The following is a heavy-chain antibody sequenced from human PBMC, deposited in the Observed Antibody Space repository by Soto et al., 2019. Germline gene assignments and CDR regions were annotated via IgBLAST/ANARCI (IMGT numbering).Heavy chain of an antibody. V-gene: IGHV1-2*02. CDR2: INPNSGGT. D-gene: IGHD3-16*01. Sequence: GASVQVSCKASGYTFTGYYMHWVRQAPGQGLEWMGWINPNSGGTKYAQKFQGRVTMTRDTSISTAYMELSSLRSDDTAVYYCARDRGAGYYGMDAWGQGTTVTV. CDR3: ARDRGAGYYGMDA. J-gene: IGHJ6*02. CDR1: GYTFTGYY.